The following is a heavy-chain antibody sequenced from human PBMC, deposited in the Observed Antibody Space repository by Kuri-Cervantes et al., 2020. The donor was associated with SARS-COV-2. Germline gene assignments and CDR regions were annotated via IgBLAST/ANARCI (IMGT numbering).Heavy chain of an antibody. D-gene: IGHD2-21*01. CDR2: AKTNSGNT. J-gene: IGHJ4*02. V-gene: IGHV1-8*01. CDR3: YCAPKEGFDS. CDR1: ETTFPNYD. Sequence: ASVKVSCKTPETTFPNYDINWVRQATGQGLEWMGMAKTNSGNTLYAQFFQGRVTMTRDISTSTVYMELSSLTSEDTAIYYCYCAPKEGFDSWGQGTQVTVSS.